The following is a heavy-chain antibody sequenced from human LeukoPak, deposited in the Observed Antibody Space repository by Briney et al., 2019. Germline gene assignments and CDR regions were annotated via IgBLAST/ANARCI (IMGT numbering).Heavy chain of an antibody. J-gene: IGHJ4*02. CDR2: IYYSGTT. V-gene: IGHV4-59*04. D-gene: IGHD1-26*01. Sequence: SETLSLTCTVSGGSINSYYWGWIRQPPGKGLEWIGSIYYSGTTYYSPSLRTRVTIFVDTSKNQFSLKLSSVTAADTAVYYCARLVGAATDPFDYWGQGTLVTVSS. CDR3: ARLVGAATDPFDY. CDR1: GGSINSYY.